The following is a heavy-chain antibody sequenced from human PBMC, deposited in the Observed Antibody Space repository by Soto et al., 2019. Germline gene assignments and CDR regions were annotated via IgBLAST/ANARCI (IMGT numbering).Heavy chain of an antibody. CDR2: MNPNRGSA. D-gene: IGHD1-1*01. V-gene: IGHV1-8*01. Sequence: QVKLVQSGAEVKKTGASVKVACMATGYTFTSYDINWVRQATGQAPERMGWMNPNRGSAHNAQKFQGRVTMTRNTSFSTAYMDLSSLRLHDPAVYYCATSLLEPSVYDYYVMDVLGQGTTVTASS. CDR1: GYTFTSYD. CDR3: ATSLLEPSVYDYYVMDV. J-gene: IGHJ6*01.